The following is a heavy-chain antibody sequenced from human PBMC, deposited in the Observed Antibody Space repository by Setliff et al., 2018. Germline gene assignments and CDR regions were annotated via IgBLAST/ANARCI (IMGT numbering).Heavy chain of an antibody. CDR3: AISSLSICSGGTCPNVFDV. CDR2: ISPYNGVT. CDR1: GYILSSYG. V-gene: IGHV1-18*01. D-gene: IGHD2-15*01. Sequence: ASVKVSCKGSGYILSSYGISWVRQAPGQGLEWMGWISPYNGVTNYAQRFQGRVTMTTDTSTSAAYMELRSLRSDDTAVYYCAISSLSICSGGTCPNVFDVWGQGTMVTVSS. J-gene: IGHJ3*01.